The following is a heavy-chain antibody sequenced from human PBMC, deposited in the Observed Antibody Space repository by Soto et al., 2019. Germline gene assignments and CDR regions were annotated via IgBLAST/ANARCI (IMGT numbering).Heavy chain of an antibody. Sequence: SETLSLTCTVSGGSISSGGYYWSWIRQHPGKGLEWIGYIYYSGSTYYNPSLKSRVTISVDTSKNQFSLKLSSVTAADTAVYYCARDKYYADSSGSKWGQGTLVSVSS. CDR3: ARDKYYADSSGSK. D-gene: IGHD3-22*01. V-gene: IGHV4-31*02. CDR2: IYYSGST. J-gene: IGHJ4*02. CDR1: GGSISSGGYY.